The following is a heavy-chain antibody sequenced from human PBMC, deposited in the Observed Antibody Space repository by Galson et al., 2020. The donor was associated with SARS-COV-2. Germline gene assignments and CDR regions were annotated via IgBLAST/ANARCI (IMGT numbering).Heavy chain of an antibody. Sequence: GGSLRLSCAASGFTFSIYWMSWVRQAPGKGLEWVANIKQNGSEKYYVDSVKGRFTISRDNAKNSLYLQMNSLRGEDTAVYYCARGDLLWQQQMVTPFDYWGQGTLVTVSS. V-gene: IGHV3-7*01. J-gene: IGHJ4*02. D-gene: IGHD6-13*01. CDR2: IKQNGSEK. CDR3: ARGDLLWQQQMVTPFDY. CDR1: GFTFSIYW.